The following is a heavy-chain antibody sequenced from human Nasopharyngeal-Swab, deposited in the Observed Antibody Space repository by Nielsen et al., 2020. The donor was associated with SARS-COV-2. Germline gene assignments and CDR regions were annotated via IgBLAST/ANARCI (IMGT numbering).Heavy chain of an antibody. CDR1: GGSISSYY. D-gene: IGHD2-2*01. CDR3: ARGRCSSTSCRGCSGGSCYYGMDV. Sequence: SETLSLTCTVSGGSISSYYWSWIRQPPGKGLEWIGEIDHSGSTNYNPPLKSRVTISVDTSKNQFSLKLSSVTAADTAVYYCARGRCSSTSCRGCSGGSCYYGMDVWGQGTTVTVSS. CDR2: IDHSGST. J-gene: IGHJ6*02. V-gene: IGHV4-34*01.